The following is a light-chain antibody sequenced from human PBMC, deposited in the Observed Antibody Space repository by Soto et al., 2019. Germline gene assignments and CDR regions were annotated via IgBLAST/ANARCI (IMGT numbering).Light chain of an antibody. CDR2: LGS. V-gene: IGKV2-28*01. J-gene: IGKJ2*01. Sequence: IVMTQSPLSLPVTPGEPASISCRSSQSLLHSNGYNYLDWYLRKPGQSPQLLIYLGSNRASGVPDRFSGTRSGTDFTLRISRVEAEDVGVYYCMQALQTPRTFGQGTKLEIK. CDR3: MQALQTPRT. CDR1: QSLLHSNGYNY.